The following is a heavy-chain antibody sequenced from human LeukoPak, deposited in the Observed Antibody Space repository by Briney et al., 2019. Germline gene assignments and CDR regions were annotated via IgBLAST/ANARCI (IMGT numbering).Heavy chain of an antibody. D-gene: IGHD5-18*01. J-gene: IGHJ4*02. V-gene: IGHV3-53*01. CDR3: AREKGYSYGYGGSGYYFDY. Sequence: PGGSLRLSCAASGFTVSSNYMSWVRQAPGKGLEWVSVISGGGTTYYADSVKGRFTISRDNSKNTLDLQMNSLRAEDTAVYYCAREKGYSYGYGGSGYYFDYWGQGTLVTVSS. CDR1: GFTVSSNY. CDR2: ISGGGTT.